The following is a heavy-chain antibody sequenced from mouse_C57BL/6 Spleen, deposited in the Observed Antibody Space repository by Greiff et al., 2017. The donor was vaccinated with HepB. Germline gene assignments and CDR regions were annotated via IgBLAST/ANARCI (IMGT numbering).Heavy chain of an antibody. CDR3: ATYYGNPHWYFDV. D-gene: IGHD2-10*01. J-gene: IGHJ1*03. V-gene: IGHV1-42*01. CDR1: GYSFTGYY. CDR2: INPSTGGT. Sequence: EVQLQQSGPELVKPGASVKISCKASGYSFTGYYMNWVKQSPEKSLEWIGEINPSTGGTTYNQKFKAKATLTVDKSSSTAYMQLKSLTSEDSEVYYCATYYGNPHWYFDVWGTGTTVTVSS.